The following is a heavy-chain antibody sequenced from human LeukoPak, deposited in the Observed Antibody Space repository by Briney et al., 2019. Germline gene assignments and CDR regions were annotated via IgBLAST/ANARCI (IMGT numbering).Heavy chain of an antibody. D-gene: IGHD2-21*01. CDR2: IIPIFGTA. J-gene: IGHJ3*02. Sequence: SVKVSCKASGGTFSSYAISWVRQAPGQGLEWMGGIIPIFGTANYAQKFQGRVTITADESTSTAYMELSSLRSEDTAVYYCARSPRGLGAFDIWGQGTMVTVSS. CDR3: ARSPRGLGAFDI. V-gene: IGHV1-69*13. CDR1: GGTFSSYA.